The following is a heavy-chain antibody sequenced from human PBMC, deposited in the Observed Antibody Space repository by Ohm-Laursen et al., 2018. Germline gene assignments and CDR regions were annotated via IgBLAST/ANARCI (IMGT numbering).Heavy chain of an antibody. CDR1: GFTFSTYA. Sequence: GSLRLSCAASGFTFSTYAMSWVRQAPGKGLEWVGRIKRKTDGGTTDYAAPVKGRFTISRDDSKNTLYLQMNSLRAEDTAVYYCARDKRELVRFHFQHWGQGTLVTVSS. V-gene: IGHV3-15*01. CDR3: ARDKRELVRFHFQH. J-gene: IGHJ1*01. D-gene: IGHD6-13*01. CDR2: IKRKTDGGTT.